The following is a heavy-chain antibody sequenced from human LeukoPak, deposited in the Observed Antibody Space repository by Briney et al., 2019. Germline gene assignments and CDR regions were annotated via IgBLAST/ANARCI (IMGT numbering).Heavy chain of an antibody. J-gene: IGHJ6*03. D-gene: IGHD1-1*01. V-gene: IGHV4-59*01. Sequence: SETLSLTCTVSGGSISSYYWSWIRQPPGKGLEWIGYIYYSGSTNYNPSLKSRVTISVDTSKNQFSLKLSSVTAADTAVYYCARLDHGNYYYYYYMDVWGKGTTVTISS. CDR3: ARLDHGNYYYYYYMDV. CDR2: IYYSGST. CDR1: GGSISSYY.